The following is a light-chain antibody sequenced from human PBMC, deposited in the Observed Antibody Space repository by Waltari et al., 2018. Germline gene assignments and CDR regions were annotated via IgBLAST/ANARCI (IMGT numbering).Light chain of an antibody. CDR1: SSDVGNYNL. V-gene: IGLV2-23*01. Sequence: QSALTQPASVSGSPGQSITISCTGTSSDVGNYNLVSWYQQYPGKAPKVMIYDDNGRPPGVSDRFSGSKSGNTASLTISGVQAEDEADCYCCSYAGSYTWVFGGGTKLTVL. CDR2: DDN. J-gene: IGLJ3*02. CDR3: CSYAGSYTWV.